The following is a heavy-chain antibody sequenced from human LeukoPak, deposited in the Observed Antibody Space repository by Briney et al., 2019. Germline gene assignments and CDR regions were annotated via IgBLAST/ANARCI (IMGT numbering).Heavy chain of an antibody. J-gene: IGHJ4*02. CDR3: ARRGKYGDYFDF. D-gene: IGHD4-17*01. V-gene: IGHV1-2*02. CDR2: INPNSGST. CDR1: VYTFTDYY. Sequence: ASVKDSFLSAVYTFTDYYMHGVRQAPGQGLEWMGWINPNSGSTNYAQKFQGRVTMTRDTSISTAFMDLSRLRSDDTAVYYCARRGKYGDYFDFWGQGTLVTVSS.